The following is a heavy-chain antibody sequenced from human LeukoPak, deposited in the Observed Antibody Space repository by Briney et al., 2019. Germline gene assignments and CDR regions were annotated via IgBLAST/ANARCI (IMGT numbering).Heavy chain of an antibody. J-gene: IGHJ4*02. D-gene: IGHD3-22*01. Sequence: GGSLRLSCVASGYTFRSYSINWVRHAPGKGLEWVSSISVRSNYIYYADSVRGRFSISRDDARDSLYLQMNSLRAEDTAAYFCVRLRRNSDTSGFYYYYDFWGQGTLVTVSS. CDR3: VRLRRNSDTSGFYYYYDF. CDR2: ISVRSNYI. CDR1: GYTFRSYS. V-gene: IGHV3-21*01.